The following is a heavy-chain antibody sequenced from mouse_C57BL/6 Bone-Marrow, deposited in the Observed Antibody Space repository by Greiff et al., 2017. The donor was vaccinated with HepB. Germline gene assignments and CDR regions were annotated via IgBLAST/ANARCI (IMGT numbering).Heavy chain of an antibody. CDR3: ARGANWD. D-gene: IGHD4-1*01. J-gene: IGHJ2*01. V-gene: IGHV1-82*01. Sequence: VQLQQSGPELVKPGASVKISCKASGYAFSSSWMNWVKQRPGKGLEWIGRIYPGDGDTNYNGKFKGKATLTADKSSSTAYMQLSSLTSEDSAVYFCARGANWDWGQGTTLTVSS. CDR1: GYAFSSSW. CDR2: IYPGDGDT.